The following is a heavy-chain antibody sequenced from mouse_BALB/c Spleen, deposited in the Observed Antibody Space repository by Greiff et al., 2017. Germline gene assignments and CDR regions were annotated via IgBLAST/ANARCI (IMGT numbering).Heavy chain of an antibody. CDR1: GFTFSSYG. D-gene: IGHD2-3*01. J-gene: IGHJ2*01. Sequence: EVKLMESGGGLVQPGGSLKLSCAASGFTFSSYGMSWVRQTPDKRLELVATINSNGGSTYYPDSVKGRFTISRDNAKNTLYLQMSSLKSEDTAMYYCARERDDYLDDWGQGTTLTVSS. CDR2: INSNGGST. V-gene: IGHV5-6-3*01. CDR3: ARERDDYLDD.